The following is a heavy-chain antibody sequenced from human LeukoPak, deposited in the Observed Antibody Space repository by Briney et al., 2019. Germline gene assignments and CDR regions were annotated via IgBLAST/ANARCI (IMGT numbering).Heavy chain of an antibody. V-gene: IGHV4-31*03. J-gene: IGHJ4*02. D-gene: IGHD6-13*01. Sequence: TLSLTCTVSGGSISSGGYYRSWIRPHPGKGLEWNGYIYYSGSTYYNPSLKSRVTISVDTSKNQFSLKLSSLTAADTAVYYCAGGPSIAAAGKVPGTRYFDFWGQGTLVTVSS. CDR1: GGSISSGGYY. CDR2: IYYSGST. CDR3: AGGPSIAAAGKVPGTRYFDF.